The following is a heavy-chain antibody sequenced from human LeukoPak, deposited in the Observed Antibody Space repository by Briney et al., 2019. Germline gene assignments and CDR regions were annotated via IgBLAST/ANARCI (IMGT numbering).Heavy chain of an antibody. J-gene: IGHJ4*02. V-gene: IGHV4-4*08. CDR3: ARGDFRGAPDY. CDR1: GGSFSGYY. CDR2: IYTCGST. Sequence: PSETLSLTCAVYGGSFSGYYWSWIRQPPGKGLEWIGRIYTCGSTNYNPSLKSRVTISVDTSKNQFSLKLSSVTAADTAVYYCARGDFRGAPDYWGQGTLVTVSS. D-gene: IGHD3-10*01.